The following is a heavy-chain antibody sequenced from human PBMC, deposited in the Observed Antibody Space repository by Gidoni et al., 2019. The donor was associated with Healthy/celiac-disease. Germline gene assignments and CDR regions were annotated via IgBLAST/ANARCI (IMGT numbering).Heavy chain of an antibody. CDR2: IRSKANSYAT. V-gene: IGHV3-73*02. CDR1: GFTFSGSA. CDR3: TRHPGNFRFDY. J-gene: IGHJ4*02. D-gene: IGHD4-4*01. Sequence: EVQLVESGGGLVQPGGSLKLSCAASGFTFSGSAMPWVRQASGKGLEWVGRIRSKANSYATAYAASVKGRFTISRDDSKNTAYLQMNSLKTEDTAVYYCTRHPGNFRFDYWGQGTLVTVSS.